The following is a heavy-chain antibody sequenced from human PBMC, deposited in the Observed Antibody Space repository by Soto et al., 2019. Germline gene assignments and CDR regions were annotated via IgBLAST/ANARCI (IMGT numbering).Heavy chain of an antibody. D-gene: IGHD3-3*01. CDR3: AMIINFWSGYYAVPNYYYYYMDV. J-gene: IGHJ6*03. CDR1: GYTFTSYG. Sequence: ASVKVSCKASGYTFTSYGISWVRQAPGQGLEWMGWISAYNGNTNYAQKLQGRVTMTTDTSTSTAYMELRSLRSDDTAVYYCAMIINFWSGYYAVPNYYYYYMDVWGKGTTVTVSS. CDR2: ISAYNGNT. V-gene: IGHV1-18*01.